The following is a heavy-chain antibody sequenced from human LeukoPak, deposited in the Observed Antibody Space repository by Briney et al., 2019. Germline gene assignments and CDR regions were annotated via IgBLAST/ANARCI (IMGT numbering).Heavy chain of an antibody. D-gene: IGHD3-9*01. CDR2: ISGSGGST. J-gene: IGHJ4*02. Sequence: GGSLRLSCAASGFTFSGYAMSWVRQAPGKGLEWVSAISGSGGSTYYADSVKGRFTISRDNSKNTLYLQMNSLRAEDTAVYYCAKDFASYDILTGYLDYWGQGTLVTVSS. V-gene: IGHV3-23*01. CDR3: AKDFASYDILTGYLDY. CDR1: GFTFSGYA.